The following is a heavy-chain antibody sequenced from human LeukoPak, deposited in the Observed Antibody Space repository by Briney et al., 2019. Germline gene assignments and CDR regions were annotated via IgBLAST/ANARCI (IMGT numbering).Heavy chain of an antibody. V-gene: IGHV3-33*06. CDR2: IWYDGNNK. CDR1: GFTFSGYG. J-gene: IGHJ4*02. D-gene: IGHD5-18*01. Sequence: PGGSLRLSCAASGFTFSGYGMHWVRQAPDKGLEWVAVIWYDGNNKYYADSVKGRFTISRDNSKNTLYLQMNSLRAEDTAVYYCAKDWGYTTMVSCYFDYWGQGALVTVSS. CDR3: AKDWGYTTMVSCYFDY.